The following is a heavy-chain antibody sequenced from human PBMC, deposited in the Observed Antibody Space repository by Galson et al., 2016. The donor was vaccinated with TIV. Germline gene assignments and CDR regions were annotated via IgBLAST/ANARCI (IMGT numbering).Heavy chain of an antibody. Sequence: SLRLSCAASGFTVSSHYMSWVRQAPGKGLEWVSSISSTGNFRYYADSVTGRFTVSRDNAENSVYLQMSNLRGADTAVYFCARGSDCDAYRHLNWFDPWGQGTLVTVSS. D-gene: IGHD2-2*01. CDR2: ISSTGNFR. V-gene: IGHV3-21*04. J-gene: IGHJ5*02. CDR3: ARGSDCDAYRHLNWFDP. CDR1: GFTVSSHY.